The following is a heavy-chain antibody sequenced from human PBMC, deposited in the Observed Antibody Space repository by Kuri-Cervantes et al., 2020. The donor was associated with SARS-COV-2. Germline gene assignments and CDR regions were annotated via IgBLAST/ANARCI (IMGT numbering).Heavy chain of an antibody. V-gene: IGHV3-52*01. CDR2: IKCDGSEK. J-gene: IGHJ6*03. CDR1: GFTFSSYG. Sequence: GESLRLSCAASGFTFSSYGMHWVRQAPGKGLEWVADIKCDGSEKYYVDSVKGRLTISRDNAKNSLYLQVNSLRAEDMTVYYCVRQGSRITIFGVVIPRYMDVWGKGTTVTVAS. D-gene: IGHD3-3*01. CDR3: VRQGSRITIFGVVIPRYMDV.